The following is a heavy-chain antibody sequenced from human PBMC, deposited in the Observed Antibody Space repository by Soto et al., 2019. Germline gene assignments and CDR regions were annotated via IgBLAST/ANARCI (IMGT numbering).Heavy chain of an antibody. J-gene: IGHJ5*02. D-gene: IGHD6-6*01. Sequence: PSETLSLTCTVSGGSVSSSTYSWGWIRQSPGQGLEWIGTIYSSENTYYNPSLVSRVTISVDTSKNDFSLKLSSVTAADTAVYYCARSIFPWGQGTLVTVSS. V-gene: IGHV4-39*07. CDR3: ARSIFP. CDR2: IYSSENT. CDR1: GGSVSSSTYS.